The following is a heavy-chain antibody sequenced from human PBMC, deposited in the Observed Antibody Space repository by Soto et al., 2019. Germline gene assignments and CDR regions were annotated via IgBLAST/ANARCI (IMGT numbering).Heavy chain of an antibody. J-gene: IGHJ4*02. CDR1: GGSVSRGSYS. Sequence: TCTISGGSVSRGSYSWSWIRQPPGKGLEWIGYIYYSGSTNYNPSLKSRVTISVDTSKNQFSLKLSSVTAADTAVYYCARASYGDYAFDYWGQGTLVTSPQ. CDR3: ARASYGDYAFDY. V-gene: IGHV4-61*01. CDR2: IYYSGST. D-gene: IGHD4-17*01.